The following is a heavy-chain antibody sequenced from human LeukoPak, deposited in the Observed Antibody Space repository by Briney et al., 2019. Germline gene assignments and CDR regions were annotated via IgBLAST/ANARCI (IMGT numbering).Heavy chain of an antibody. CDR3: AREGREGNFDY. CDR2: INAGNGNT. CDR1: GYTFTSYA. V-gene: IGHV1-3*01. J-gene: IGHJ4*02. D-gene: IGHD3-10*01. Sequence: ASVTVSCKASGYTFTSYAMHWVRQAPGQRLEWMGWINAGNGNTKYSQKFQGRVTITRDTSASTAYMELSSLRSEDTAVYYCAREGREGNFDYWGQGTLVTVSS.